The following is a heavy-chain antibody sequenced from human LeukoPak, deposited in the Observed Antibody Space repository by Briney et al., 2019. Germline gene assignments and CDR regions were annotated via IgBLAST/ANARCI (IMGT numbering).Heavy chain of an antibody. CDR1: LFTFSSYS. V-gene: IGHV3-21*01. CDR3: ARESSGR. Sequence: PGGSLRLSCAASLFTFSSYSMNWVRPAPGKGLEWVSSIGSSSSYIYYADSVKGRFTISRDNAKNSLYLQMNSLRAEETAVYFCARESSGRWGQGTMVTVSS. CDR2: IGSSSSYI. D-gene: IGHD3-10*01. J-gene: IGHJ3*01.